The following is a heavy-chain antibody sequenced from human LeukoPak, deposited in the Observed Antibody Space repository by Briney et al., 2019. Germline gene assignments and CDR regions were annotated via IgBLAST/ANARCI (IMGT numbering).Heavy chain of an antibody. D-gene: IGHD6-13*01. V-gene: IGHV1-18*01. CDR3: ARDSGLIAAAAMWGGRGDNWFDP. CDR1: GYTFTSYG. Sequence: GASVKVSCKASGYTFTSYGISWVRQAPGQGLEWMGWISAYNGNTNYAQKLQGRVTMTTDTSTSTAYMELRSLRSDDTAVYYCARDSGLIAAAAMWGGRGDNWFDPWGQGTLVTVSS. J-gene: IGHJ5*02. CDR2: ISAYNGNT.